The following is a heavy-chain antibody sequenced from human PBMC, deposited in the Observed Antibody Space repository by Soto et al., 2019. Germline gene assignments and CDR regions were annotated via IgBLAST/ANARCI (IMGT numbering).Heavy chain of an antibody. Sequence: PGESLKISCKGSGYSFTSYWIGWVRQMPGKGLEWMGIIYPGDSDTRYSPSFQGQVTISADKSISTAYLKWSSLKASDTAMYYCARHRLYGDYVTPLTNYYYYYMDVWGKGTTVTVSS. CDR2: IYPGDSDT. V-gene: IGHV5-51*01. CDR1: GYSFTSYW. D-gene: IGHD4-17*01. J-gene: IGHJ6*03. CDR3: ARHRLYGDYVTPLTNYYYYYMDV.